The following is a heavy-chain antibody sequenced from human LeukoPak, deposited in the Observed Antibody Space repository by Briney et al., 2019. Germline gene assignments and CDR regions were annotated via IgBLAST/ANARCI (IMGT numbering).Heavy chain of an antibody. CDR3: ARVLVYNWFDP. CDR1: GGSISSYY. J-gene: IGHJ5*02. Sequence: PSETLSLTCTVSGGSISSYYWSWIRQPPGKGLGWIGYIYHSGSTYYNPSLKSRVTISVDRSKNQFSLKLSSVTAADTAVYYCARVLVYNWFDPWGQGTLVTVSS. V-gene: IGHV4-59*12. CDR2: IYHSGST. D-gene: IGHD1-20*01.